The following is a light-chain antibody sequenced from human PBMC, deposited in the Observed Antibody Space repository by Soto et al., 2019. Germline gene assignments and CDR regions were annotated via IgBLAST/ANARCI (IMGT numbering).Light chain of an antibody. V-gene: IGKV3-20*01. CDR1: QSVGSSY. CDR3: QQYNSYST. Sequence: EIVFTRSPGTLSLSPGERATLSCRASQSVGSSYLAWYLQKPGQAPRLLIYGSSTPQSGLPSRFSGSGSGTEFTLTISSLQPDDCATYYCQQYNSYSTFGQGTKVE. J-gene: IGKJ1*01. CDR2: GSS.